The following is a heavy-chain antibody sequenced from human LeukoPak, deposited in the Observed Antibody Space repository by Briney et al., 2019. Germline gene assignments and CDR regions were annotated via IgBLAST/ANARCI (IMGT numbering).Heavy chain of an antibody. V-gene: IGHV1-69*06. Sequence: GASVKVSCKASGYTFTSYGISWVRQAPGQGLEWMGGIIPIFGTANYAQKFQGRVTITADKSTSTAYMELSSLRSEDTAVYYCASVQQTYYYYMDVWGKGTTVTVSS. CDR3: ASVQQTYYYYMDV. CDR1: GYTFTSYG. J-gene: IGHJ6*03. CDR2: IIPIFGTA. D-gene: IGHD5-18*01.